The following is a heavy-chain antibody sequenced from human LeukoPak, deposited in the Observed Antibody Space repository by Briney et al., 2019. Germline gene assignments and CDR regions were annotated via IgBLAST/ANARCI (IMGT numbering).Heavy chain of an antibody. CDR2: IYPGDSDT. CDR1: ELSFTSSW. Sequence: GESLKISCKSSELSFTSSWIGWVRQMPGKGLEWMGIIYPGDSDTRYRPSFQGQVTISVDKSINTAYLQWSSLKASDTAMYYCARRGYNYGSAMYYFDYWGQGTLVTVSS. J-gene: IGHJ4*02. D-gene: IGHD5-18*01. CDR3: ARRGYNYGSAMYYFDY. V-gene: IGHV5-51*01.